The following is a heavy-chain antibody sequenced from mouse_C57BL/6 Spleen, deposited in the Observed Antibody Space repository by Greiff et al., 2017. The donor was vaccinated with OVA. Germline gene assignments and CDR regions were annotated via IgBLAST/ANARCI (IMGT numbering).Heavy chain of an antibody. D-gene: IGHD2-5*01. CDR2: ISSGSSTI. J-gene: IGHJ3*01. V-gene: IGHV5-17*01. CDR1: GFTFSDYG. Sequence: EVNVVESGGGLVKPGGSLKLSCAASGFTFSDYGMHWVRQAPEKGLEWVAYISSGSSTIYYADTVKGRFTISRDNAKNTLFLQMTSLRSEDTAMYYCARGDYSNLFAYWGQGTLVTVSA. CDR3: ARGDYSNLFAY.